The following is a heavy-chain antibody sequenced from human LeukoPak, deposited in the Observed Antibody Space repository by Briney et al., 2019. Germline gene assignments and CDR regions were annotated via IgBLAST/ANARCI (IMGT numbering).Heavy chain of an antibody. J-gene: IGHJ4*02. Sequence: PSETLSLTCVVSGYSLSSGYYWGWIRQPPGKRLEWIGSIYYSGSTHYNPSLKSRVTISVDTSKNQFSLRLSSVTAADTAVYYCARNDSSGYFDYWGQGTLVTVSS. CDR3: ARNDSSGYFDY. V-gene: IGHV4-38-2*01. CDR2: IYYSGST. CDR1: GYSLSSGYY. D-gene: IGHD3-22*01.